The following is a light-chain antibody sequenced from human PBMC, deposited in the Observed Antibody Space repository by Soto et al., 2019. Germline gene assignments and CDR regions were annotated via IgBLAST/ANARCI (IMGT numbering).Light chain of an antibody. Sequence: QSVLTQPPSASGTPGQRVTISCSGSSSNIGTNYVYWYQQLPGTAPKLLIYRNNQRPSGVPDRFSGSKSGTSASLAISGLRSDDEADYYCQSYDSSLSGSKVFGGGTKLTVL. CDR3: QSYDSSLSGSKV. J-gene: IGLJ3*02. V-gene: IGLV1-47*01. CDR1: SSNIGTNY. CDR2: RNN.